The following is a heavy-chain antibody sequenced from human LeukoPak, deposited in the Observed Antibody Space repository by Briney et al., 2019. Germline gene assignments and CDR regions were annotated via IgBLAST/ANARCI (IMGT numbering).Heavy chain of an antibody. CDR3: ASHSSGLSYYGMDV. D-gene: IGHD6-19*01. Sequence: GGSLRLSCAASGFTVSSNYMSCVRQAPGKGLEWVSVIYSGGSTYYADSVKGRFTISRDNSKNTLYLQMNSLRAEDTAVYYCASHSSGLSYYGMDVWGQGTTVTVSS. V-gene: IGHV3-53*01. CDR1: GFTVSSNY. J-gene: IGHJ6*02. CDR2: IYSGGST.